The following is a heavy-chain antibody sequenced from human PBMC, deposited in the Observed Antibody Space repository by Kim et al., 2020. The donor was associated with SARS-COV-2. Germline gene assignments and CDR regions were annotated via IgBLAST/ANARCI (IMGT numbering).Heavy chain of an antibody. D-gene: IGHD3-10*01. CDR1: GFTFDDYA. Sequence: GGSLRLSCAASGFTFDDYAMHWVRQPPGKGLEWVSGINWNSGSTGYADSVKGRFTISRDKDRNSLYREMNSRRADDTALYFCARDIVHYYGSGSYLGYWGQGTQVTVSP. V-gene: IGHV3-9*01. CDR2: INWNSGST. CDR3: ARDIVHYYGSGSYLGY. J-gene: IGHJ4*02.